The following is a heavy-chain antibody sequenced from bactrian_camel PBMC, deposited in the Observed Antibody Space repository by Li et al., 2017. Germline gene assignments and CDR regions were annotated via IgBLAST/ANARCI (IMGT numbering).Heavy chain of an antibody. CDR2: ISPNASHI. J-gene: IGHJ6*01. CDR3: ATDYGLGVFGY. V-gene: IGHV3-2*01. D-gene: IGHD5*01. CDR1: KYPYVGTR. Sequence: HVQLVESGGGSVQAGGSLKLSCAISKYPYVGTRMGWFRQAPGKGLEWVSSISPNASHIYYADSVKGRFTISRDNAKNTAYLETNTLKSEDTALYYCATDYGLGVFGYWGQGTQVTVS.